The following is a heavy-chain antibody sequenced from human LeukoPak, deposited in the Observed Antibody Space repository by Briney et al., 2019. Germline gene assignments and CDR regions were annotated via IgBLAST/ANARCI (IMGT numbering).Heavy chain of an antibody. J-gene: IGHJ4*02. Sequence: AASVTVSCKASGGTFSSYAISWVRQAPGQGLEWMGGIIPIFGTANYAQKFQGRVTITADESTSTAYMELSSLRSEDTAVYYCASLNNYVPVYWGQGTLVTVSS. V-gene: IGHV1-69*13. CDR2: IIPIFGTA. CDR1: GGTFSSYA. CDR3: ASLNNYVPVY. D-gene: IGHD4-11*01.